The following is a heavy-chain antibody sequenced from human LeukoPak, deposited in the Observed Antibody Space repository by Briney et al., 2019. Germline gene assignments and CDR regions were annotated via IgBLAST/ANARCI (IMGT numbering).Heavy chain of an antibody. Sequence: PGGSLRLSCAASGFTFSSYWMHWDRQAPGKGLVWVSRINSDGSSTSYADSVKGRFTISRDNAKNTLYLQMNSLRAEDTAVYYCARVLGLVRATEPPGYWGQGTLVTVSS. CDR2: INSDGSST. CDR3: ARVLGLVRATEPPGY. J-gene: IGHJ4*02. D-gene: IGHD1-14*01. V-gene: IGHV3-74*01. CDR1: GFTFSSYW.